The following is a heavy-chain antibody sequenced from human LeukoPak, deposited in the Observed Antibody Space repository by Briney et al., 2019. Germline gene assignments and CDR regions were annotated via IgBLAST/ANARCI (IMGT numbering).Heavy chain of an antibody. V-gene: IGHV4-4*02. CDR2: IYHSGST. Sequence: SETLSLTCAVSGGSISSSNWWSWVRQPPGKGLEWIGEIYHSGSTNYNPSLKSRVTISVDTSKNQFSLKLSSVTAADTAVYYCAREIRYCSGGSCYRRFDIWGQGTMVTVSS. D-gene: IGHD2-15*01. J-gene: IGHJ3*02. CDR3: AREIRYCSGGSCYRRFDI. CDR1: GGSISSSNW.